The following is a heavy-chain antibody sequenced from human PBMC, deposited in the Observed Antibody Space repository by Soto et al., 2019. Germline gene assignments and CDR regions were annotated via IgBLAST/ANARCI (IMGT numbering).Heavy chain of an antibody. Sequence: ASVKVSCKASGYTFTSYGISWVPQAPGQGLEWMGWISAYNGNTNYAQKLQGRVTMTTDTSTSTAYMELRSLRSDDTAVYYCARDHYYDSSGYPSPNWFDPWGQGTLVTVSS. CDR1: GYTFTSYG. J-gene: IGHJ5*02. D-gene: IGHD3-22*01. CDR3: ARDHYYDSSGYPSPNWFDP. CDR2: ISAYNGNT. V-gene: IGHV1-18*01.